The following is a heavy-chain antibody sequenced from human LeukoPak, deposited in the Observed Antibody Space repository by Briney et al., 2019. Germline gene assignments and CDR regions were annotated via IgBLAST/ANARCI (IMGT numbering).Heavy chain of an antibody. CDR1: GYTFTSYY. CDR3: ARGIAAAGTSYYYYMDV. CDR2: INPSGGST. D-gene: IGHD6-13*01. J-gene: IGHJ6*03. Sequence: RASVKVSCKASGYTFTSYYMHWVRQAPGQGLEWMGIINPSGGSTSYAQKFQGRVTMTRDMSTSTVYMELSSLRSEDTAVYYCARGIAAAGTSYYYYMDVWGKGTTVTVSS. V-gene: IGHV1-46*01.